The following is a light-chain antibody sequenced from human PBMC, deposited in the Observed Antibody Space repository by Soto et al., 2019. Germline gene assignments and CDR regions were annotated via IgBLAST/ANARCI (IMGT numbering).Light chain of an antibody. CDR2: EVT. CDR1: GSDVGTYNF. V-gene: IGLV2-8*01. CDR3: SSYTGDRHFYV. Sequence: ALTQPPSASGSPGQSVSISCTGTGSDVGTYNFVSWYQQHPGKAPKLLIYEVTKRPSGVPDRFSGSKSGNTASLTVSGLQAEDEAEYFCSSYTGDRHFYVFGTGTKVTVL. J-gene: IGLJ1*01.